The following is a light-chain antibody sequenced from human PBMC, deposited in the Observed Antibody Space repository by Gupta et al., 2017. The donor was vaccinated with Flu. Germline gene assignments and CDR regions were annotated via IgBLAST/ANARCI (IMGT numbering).Light chain of an antibody. V-gene: IGLV3-25*02. CDR2: KDS. CDR3: QSADSSGTYWV. CDR1: ALPKQY. Sequence: SSELTQPPSVSVSPGQTARITCPGDALPKQYAYWYQQKPGQAPVLVIYKDSERPSGIPERFSGSSSGTTVTLTISGVQAEDEADYYCQSADSSGTYWVFGGGTKLTVL. J-gene: IGLJ3*02.